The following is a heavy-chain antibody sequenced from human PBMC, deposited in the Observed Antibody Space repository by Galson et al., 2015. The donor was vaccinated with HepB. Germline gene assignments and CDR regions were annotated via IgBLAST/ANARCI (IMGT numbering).Heavy chain of an antibody. Sequence: SVKVSCKASGGTFSNYIISWVRQAPGQGLEWMGKIIPLIGVSNYAQAFQDRVTITADKATNITDMEMHSLTSGDTAVYFCVSNYFDTSGCFDFWGQGTLVTVSS. J-gene: IGHJ4*02. D-gene: IGHD3-22*01. CDR1: GGTFSNYI. CDR2: IIPLIGVS. CDR3: VSNYFDTSGCFDF. V-gene: IGHV1-69*02.